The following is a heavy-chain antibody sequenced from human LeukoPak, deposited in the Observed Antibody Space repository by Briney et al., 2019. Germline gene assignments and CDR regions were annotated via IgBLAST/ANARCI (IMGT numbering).Heavy chain of an antibody. D-gene: IGHD2-2*01. V-gene: IGHV4-59*01. CDR2: ISYSGST. Sequence: SETLSLTCTVSGGFISSYYWSWIRQPPGKGLEWIGYISYSGSTNYNPSLKSRVTMSLDTSKNQFSLKLSSVTAADTAVYYCASGGYCDSASCYPNWFDPWGRGTLVTVSS. CDR1: GGFISSYY. CDR3: ASGGYCDSASCYPNWFDP. J-gene: IGHJ5*02.